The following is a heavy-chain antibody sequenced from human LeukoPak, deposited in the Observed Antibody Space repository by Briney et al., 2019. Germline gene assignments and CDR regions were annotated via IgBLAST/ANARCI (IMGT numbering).Heavy chain of an antibody. Sequence: LSLTCAVYGGSFSGYHWSWIRQAPGKGLEWVSYISSSGSTIYYADSVKGRFTISRDNAKNSLYLQMNSLRAEDTAVYYCAELGITMIGGVWGKGTTVTISS. CDR3: AELGITMIGGV. J-gene: IGHJ6*04. V-gene: IGHV3-11*04. D-gene: IGHD3-10*02. CDR2: ISSSGSTI. CDR1: GGSFSGYH.